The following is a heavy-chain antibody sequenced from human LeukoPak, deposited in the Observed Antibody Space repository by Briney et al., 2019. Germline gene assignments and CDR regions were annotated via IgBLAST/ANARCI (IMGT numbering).Heavy chain of an antibody. V-gene: IGHV4-34*01. CDR2: INHSGST. Sequence: SETLSLTCAVYGGSFSGYYWSWIRQPPGKGLEWIGEINHSGSTDYNPSLKSRVTISVDTSKNQFSLKLSSVTAADTAVYYCATTDDTAMVPIDYWGQGTLVTVSS. J-gene: IGHJ4*02. CDR3: ATTDDTAMVPIDY. D-gene: IGHD5-18*01. CDR1: GGSFSGYY.